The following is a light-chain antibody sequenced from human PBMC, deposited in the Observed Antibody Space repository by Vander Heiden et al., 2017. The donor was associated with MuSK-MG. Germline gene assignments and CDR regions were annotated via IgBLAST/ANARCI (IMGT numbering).Light chain of an antibody. CDR3: QQYDSTPRT. J-gene: IGKJ2*01. V-gene: IGKV4-1*01. CDR1: QSVLYSSNNKNY. CDR2: WAS. Sequence: DIVMTQSPDSLAVSLGERATINCKSSQSVLYSSNNKNYLAWYQQKPLQPPKLLIYWASTRESGVPDRLSGSGSGTDFTLTISILQAEDVAVYYCQQYDSTPRTFGQGTKLEIK.